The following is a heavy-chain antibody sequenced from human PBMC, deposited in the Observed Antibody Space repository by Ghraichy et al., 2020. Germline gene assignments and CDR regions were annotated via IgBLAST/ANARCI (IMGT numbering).Heavy chain of an antibody. D-gene: IGHD2-21*02. CDR1: GGSFSGYY. J-gene: IGHJ4*02. Sequence: SETLSLTCAVYGGSFSGYYWSWIRQPPGKGLEWIGEINHSGSTNYNPSLKSRVTISVDTSKNQFSLKLSSVTAADTAVYYCARGWRAYCGGDCSTAPDYWGQGTLVTVSS. CDR2: INHSGST. V-gene: IGHV4-34*01. CDR3: ARGWRAYCGGDCSTAPDY.